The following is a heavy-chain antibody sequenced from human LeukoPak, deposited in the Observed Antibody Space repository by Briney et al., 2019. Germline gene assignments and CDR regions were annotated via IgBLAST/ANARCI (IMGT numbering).Heavy chain of an antibody. Sequence: SETLSLTCTVSGGSISSYYWSWIRQPPGKGLEWIGYIYYSGSTYYNPSLKSRVTISVDTSKNRFSLKLSSVTAADTAVYYCATESKEINLDDPWGQGTLVTVSS. CDR3: ATESKEINLDDP. CDR1: GGSISSYY. J-gene: IGHJ5*02. D-gene: IGHD3-3*01. CDR2: IYYSGST. V-gene: IGHV4-59*12.